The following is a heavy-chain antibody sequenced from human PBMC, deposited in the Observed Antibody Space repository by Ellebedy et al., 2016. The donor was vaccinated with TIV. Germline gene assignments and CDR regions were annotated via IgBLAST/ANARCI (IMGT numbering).Heavy chain of an antibody. V-gene: IGHV1-18*01. CDR1: GYTFTSYG. Sequence: ASVKVSXXASGYTFTSYGISWVRQAPGQGLEWMGWISAYNGNTNYAQKLQGRVTMTTDASTSTAYMELRSLRSDDTAVYYCAREGAGGCSDYWGQGTLVTVSS. CDR2: ISAYNGNT. J-gene: IGHJ4*02. CDR3: AREGAGGCSDY. D-gene: IGHD1-1*01.